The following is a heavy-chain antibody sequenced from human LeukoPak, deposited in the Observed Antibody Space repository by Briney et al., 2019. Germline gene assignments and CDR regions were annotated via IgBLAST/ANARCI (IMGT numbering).Heavy chain of an antibody. CDR1: GFSFSTDT. CDR2: IHDGGSPI. V-gene: IGHV3-48*01. CDR3: ARGGSSWFSY. D-gene: IGHD6-13*01. Sequence: PGGSLRLSCAASGFSFSTDTVNWVRRAPGKGLEWISYIHDGGSPIFYADSVKGRFTVSRDNARNLLYLQMNSLRADDTAVYYCARGGSSWFSYWGQGILVTVSS. J-gene: IGHJ4*02.